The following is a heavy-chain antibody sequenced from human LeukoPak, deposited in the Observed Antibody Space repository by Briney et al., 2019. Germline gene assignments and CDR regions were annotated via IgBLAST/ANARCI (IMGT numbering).Heavy chain of an antibody. D-gene: IGHD3-22*01. J-gene: IGHJ3*02. Sequence: ASVKVSCKASGYTFTGYYMYWVRQAPGQGLEWMGWINPNSGGTNYAQKFQGRVTMTRDTSISTAYMELSRLRSDDTAVYYCARDSSGYYNLGGAFDIWGHGTMVSVSS. CDR2: INPNSGGT. CDR3: ARDSSGYYNLGGAFDI. V-gene: IGHV1-2*02. CDR1: GYTFTGYY.